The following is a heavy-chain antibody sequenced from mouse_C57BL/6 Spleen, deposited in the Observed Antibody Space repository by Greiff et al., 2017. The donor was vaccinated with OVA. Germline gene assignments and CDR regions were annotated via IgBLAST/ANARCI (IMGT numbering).Heavy chain of an antibody. CDR1: GFNIKDYY. V-gene: IGHV14-2*01. CDR2: IYPEDGDT. D-gene: IGHD2-3*01. Sequence: EVQLQQSGAELVKPGASVKLSCTASGFNIKDYYMHWVKQRTEQGLEWIGRIYPEDGDTKYDQKFQGKATMTADTSSNTAYLQLSSLTSEDTDDYYCANNDQVAMDYWGQGTSVTVSS. CDR3: ANNDQVAMDY. J-gene: IGHJ4*01.